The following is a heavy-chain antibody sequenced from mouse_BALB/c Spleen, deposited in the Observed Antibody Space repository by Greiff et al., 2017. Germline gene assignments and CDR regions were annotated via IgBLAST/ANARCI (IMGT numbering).Heavy chain of an antibody. CDR1: GYTFTHYW. CDR3: TRGISAVDY. Sequence: LQQPGSELVRPGASVKLSCKASGYTFTHYWMNWVKQRPGQGLEWIGNIYPGSGSTNYDETFKSQATLTVDTSSSTAYMQISSLTPEDSAVYYCTRGISAVDYWGQGTTLTVSS. CDR2: IYPGSGST. J-gene: IGHJ2*01. V-gene: IGHV1S22*01. D-gene: IGHD1-1*01.